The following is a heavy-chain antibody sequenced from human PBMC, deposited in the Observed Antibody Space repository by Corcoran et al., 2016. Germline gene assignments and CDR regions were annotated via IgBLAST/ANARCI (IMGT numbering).Heavy chain of an antibody. Sequence: QLQLQESGPGLVKPSETLSLTCTVSGGSIRSSRYYWGWIRQPPGKGLEWIGSIYYSGSTYYNPSLKSRVTISVDTSKNQFSLKLSSVTAADTAVYYGARGLGYCSGGRGYSSWFDPWGQGTLVTVSS. V-gene: IGHV4-39*07. CDR3: ARGLGYCSGGRGYSSWFDP. J-gene: IGHJ5*02. CDR2: IYYSGST. D-gene: IGHD2-15*01. CDR1: GGSIRSSRYY.